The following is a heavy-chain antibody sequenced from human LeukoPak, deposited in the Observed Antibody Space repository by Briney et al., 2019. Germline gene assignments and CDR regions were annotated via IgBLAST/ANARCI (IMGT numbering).Heavy chain of an antibody. Sequence: SETLSLTCTVSGGSISSYYWSWIRQPPGKGLEWIGYIYYSGSTNYNPSLKSRVTISVDTSKNQFSLKLSSVTAADTAVYYCARDNSGGRFDLWGRGTLVTVSS. CDR3: ARDNSGGRFDL. V-gene: IGHV4-59*01. CDR1: GGSISSYY. CDR2: IYYSGST. J-gene: IGHJ2*01. D-gene: IGHD2-15*01.